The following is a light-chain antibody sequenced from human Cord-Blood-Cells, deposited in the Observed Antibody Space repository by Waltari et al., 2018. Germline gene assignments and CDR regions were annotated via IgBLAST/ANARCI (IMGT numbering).Light chain of an antibody. CDR3: CSYAGSSTWV. CDR1: SSDVGRYNL. J-gene: IGLJ3*02. V-gene: IGLV2-23*01. CDR2: EGS. Sequence: QSALTQPASVSGSPGQSITISCTGTSSDVGRYNLVSWYQQHPGKAPKLMIYEGSKRPSVVSNRCSGSKSGNTASLTISGLQAEDEADYYCCSYAGSSTWVFGGGTKLTVL.